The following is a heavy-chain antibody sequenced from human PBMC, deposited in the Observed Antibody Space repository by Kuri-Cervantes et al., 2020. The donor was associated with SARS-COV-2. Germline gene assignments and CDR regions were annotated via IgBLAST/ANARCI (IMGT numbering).Heavy chain of an antibody. D-gene: IGHD1-1*01. CDR2: INPDGSYT. V-gene: IGHV3-74*01. Sequence: ETLSLTCAASGFTFSGHWIHWVRQAPGKRLVWVSRINPDGSYTNNADSVKGRFTLSRDNAKNMLFLQMNSLRAEDTAVYYCVRDGDHWNFDYWGQGTLVTVSS. J-gene: IGHJ4*02. CDR3: VRDGDHWNFDY. CDR1: GFTFSGHW.